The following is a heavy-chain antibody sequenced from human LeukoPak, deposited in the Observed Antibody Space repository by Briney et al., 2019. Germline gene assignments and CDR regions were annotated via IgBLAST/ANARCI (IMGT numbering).Heavy chain of an antibody. D-gene: IGHD5-18*01. CDR3: ARDLGYSYGYECLAPWCGATDY. J-gene: IGHJ4*02. CDR1: GYSISSGYY. Sequence: PSETLSLTCTVSGYSISSGYYWGWIRQPPGKGLEWIGSIYHSGSTYYNPSLKSRVTISVDTSKNQFSLKLSSVTAADTAVYYCARDLGYSYGYECLAPWCGATDYWGQGTLVTVSS. CDR2: IYHSGST. V-gene: IGHV4-38-2*02.